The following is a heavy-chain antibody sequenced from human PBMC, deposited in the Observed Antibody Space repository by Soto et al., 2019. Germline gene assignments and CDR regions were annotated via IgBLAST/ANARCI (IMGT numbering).Heavy chain of an antibody. Sequence: ASVKVSCKASGYTFTSYGISWVRQAPGQGLEWMGWISAHNGDTNYAQKFQGRLTVTTDTSTSTAYMELRSLRSDDTAVYLCARDQDPYYDILTGDTRPQEDGFEIWGQGTMVTVSS. CDR3: ARDQDPYYDILTGDTRPQEDGFEI. V-gene: IGHV1-18*01. J-gene: IGHJ3*02. CDR1: GYTFTSYG. CDR2: ISAHNGDT. D-gene: IGHD3-9*01.